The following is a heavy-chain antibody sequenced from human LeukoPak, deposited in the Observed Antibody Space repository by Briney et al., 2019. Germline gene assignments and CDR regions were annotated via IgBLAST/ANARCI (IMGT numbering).Heavy chain of an antibody. Sequence: SETLSLTCTVSGGSISSSSYYWGWIRQPPGKGLEWIGSIYYSGSTYYNPSLKSRVTISVDTSKNQFSLKLSSVTAADTAVYYCARGGGHSSSWYRPPYYFDYWGQGTLVTVSS. V-gene: IGHV4-39*01. D-gene: IGHD6-13*01. J-gene: IGHJ4*02. CDR3: ARGGGHSSSWYRPPYYFDY. CDR1: GGSISSSSYY. CDR2: IYYSGST.